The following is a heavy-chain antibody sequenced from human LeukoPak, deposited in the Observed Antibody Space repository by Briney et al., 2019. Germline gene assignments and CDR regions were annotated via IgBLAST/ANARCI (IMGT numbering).Heavy chain of an antibody. J-gene: IGHJ4*02. CDR3: ARGVDRRWLASSNY. CDR1: GGTFSSYA. CDR2: IIPIFGTA. V-gene: IGHV1-69*05. D-gene: IGHD5-24*01. Sequence: AASVKVSCKASGGTFSSYAISWVRQAPGQGLEWMGGIIPIFGTANYAQKFQGRVTITTDESTSTAYMELSSLRSEDTAVYYCARGVDRRWLASSNYWGQGTLVTVSS.